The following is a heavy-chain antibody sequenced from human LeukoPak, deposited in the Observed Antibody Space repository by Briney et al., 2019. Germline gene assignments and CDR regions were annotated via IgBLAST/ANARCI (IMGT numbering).Heavy chain of an antibody. Sequence: ASVRVSCKASGGTFSSYAISWVRQAPGQGLEWMGWISAYNGNTNYAQKLQGRVTMTTDTSTSTAYMELRSLRSDDTAVYYCATSIAAAGTLAPRPYYFDYWGQGTLVTVSS. J-gene: IGHJ4*02. CDR3: ATSIAAAGTLAPRPYYFDY. D-gene: IGHD6-13*01. CDR1: GGTFSSYA. V-gene: IGHV1-18*01. CDR2: ISAYNGNT.